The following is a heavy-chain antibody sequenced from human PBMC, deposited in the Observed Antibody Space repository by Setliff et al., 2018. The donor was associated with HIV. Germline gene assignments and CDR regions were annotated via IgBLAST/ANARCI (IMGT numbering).Heavy chain of an antibody. CDR1: GYTFTNYF. V-gene: IGHV1-46*01. CDR2: IDPSGGST. D-gene: IGHD6-19*01. Sequence: ASVKVSCKASGYTFTNYFVHWVRQAPGQGLEWMGIIDPSGGSTKYSQKFQGRVTITRDTSTSTVYMELRSLRSEDTAIYYCARGRAEYVAVAVMGSWFDPWGQGTLVTVSS. J-gene: IGHJ5*02. CDR3: ARGRAEYVAVAVMGSWFDP.